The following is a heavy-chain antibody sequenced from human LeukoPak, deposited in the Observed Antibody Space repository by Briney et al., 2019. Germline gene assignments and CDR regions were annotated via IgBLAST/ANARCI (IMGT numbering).Heavy chain of an antibody. CDR3: AADPYYYGSGSYYPNPPAY. D-gene: IGHD3-10*01. V-gene: IGHV1-58*02. CDR2: IVVGSGNT. CDR1: GFTFTSSA. Sequence: GTSVKVSCKASGFTFTSSAMQWVRQARGQRLEWIGWIVVGSGNTNYAQKFQERVTITRDTSTSTAYMELSSLRSEDTAVYYCAADPYYYGSGSYYPNPPAYWGQGTLVTVSS. J-gene: IGHJ4*02.